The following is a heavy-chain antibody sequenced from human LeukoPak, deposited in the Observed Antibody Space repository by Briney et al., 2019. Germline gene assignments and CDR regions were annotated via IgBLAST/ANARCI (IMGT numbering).Heavy chain of an antibody. CDR2: INHSGST. J-gene: IGHJ1*01. CDR1: GGSFSGYY. Sequence: SETLSLTCAVYGGSFSGYYWSWIRQPPGKGLEWIGEINHSGSTNYNPSLKSRVTISVDTSKNQFSLKLSSVTAADTAVFYCAKLPFSTGYYRSEGYFQHWGQGTLVTVSS. V-gene: IGHV4-34*01. D-gene: IGHD3/OR15-3a*01. CDR3: AKLPFSTGYYRSEGYFQH.